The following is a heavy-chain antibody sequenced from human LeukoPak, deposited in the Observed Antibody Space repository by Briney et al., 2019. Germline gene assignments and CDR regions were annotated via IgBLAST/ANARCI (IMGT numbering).Heavy chain of an antibody. CDR1: GFTFSTYT. V-gene: IGHV3-23*01. D-gene: IGHD4-17*01. CDR3: AKVKSRLTTVTIYDY. Sequence: PGGSLRLSCAASGFTFSTYTMYWVRHPPGKRLEWVSIIGNNGGGIHYADSVRGRFTISRDNSKNALYLQMNSLRAEDTAVYYCAKVKSRLTTVTIYDYWGQGTLVTVSS. J-gene: IGHJ4*02. CDR2: IGNNGGGI.